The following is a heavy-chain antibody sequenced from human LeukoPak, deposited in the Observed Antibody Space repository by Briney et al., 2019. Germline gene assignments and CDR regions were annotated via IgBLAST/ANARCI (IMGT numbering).Heavy chain of an antibody. Sequence: PGGSLRLSCAASGFTFSSYAMHWVRQAPGKGLEWVAVISYDGSKYYADSVKGRFTISRDNSKNTLYLQMNSLRAEDTAVYYCARVRLAYYGSGSYPYFDYWGQGTLVTVSS. CDR1: GFTFSSYA. D-gene: IGHD3-10*01. CDR3: ARVRLAYYGSGSYPYFDY. V-gene: IGHV3-30*04. J-gene: IGHJ4*02. CDR2: ISYDGSK.